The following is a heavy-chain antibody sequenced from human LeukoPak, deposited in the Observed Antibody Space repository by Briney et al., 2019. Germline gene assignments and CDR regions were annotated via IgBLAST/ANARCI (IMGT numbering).Heavy chain of an antibody. Sequence: GGSLRLSCAASGFTFSSYGMHWVRQAPGKGLEWVAVISYDGSNQYYADSVKGRFTISRDDAKNSLYLQMNSVRAEDTAVYYCARHRYYYASGSYYSRVGVDVWGQGTTVTVSS. D-gene: IGHD3-10*01. CDR1: GFTFSSYG. J-gene: IGHJ6*02. CDR3: ARHRYYYASGSYYSRVGVDV. CDR2: ISYDGSNQ. V-gene: IGHV3-30*03.